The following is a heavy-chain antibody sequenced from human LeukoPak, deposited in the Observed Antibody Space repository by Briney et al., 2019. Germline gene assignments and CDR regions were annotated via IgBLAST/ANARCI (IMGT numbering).Heavy chain of an antibody. J-gene: IGHJ6*02. CDR1: GFTFSSYD. CDR3: AKDPHGSPAYYYNYYGMDV. V-gene: IGHV3-48*03. CDR2: ISKSGNT. D-gene: IGHD3-10*01. Sequence: GGSLRLSRTASGFTFSSYDMNWVRQAPGKGLEWISYISKSGNTDYADSVKGRFTASRDNAKKSLYLQMNSLRADDTAVYYCAKDPHGSPAYYYNYYGMDVWGQGTTVTVSS.